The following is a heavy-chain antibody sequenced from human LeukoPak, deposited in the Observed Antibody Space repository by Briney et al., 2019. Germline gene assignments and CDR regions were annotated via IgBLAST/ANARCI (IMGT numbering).Heavy chain of an antibody. D-gene: IGHD5-18*01. CDR1: GGSISSSSYY. Sequence: SETLSLTCTVSGGSISSSSYYWGWIRQPPGKGLEWIGEIYHSGSTNYNPSLKSRVTISVDKSKNQFSLKLSSVTAADTAVYYCATLRGYSYGFRAFDIWGQGAMVTVSS. J-gene: IGHJ3*02. V-gene: IGHV4-39*07. CDR3: ATLRGYSYGFRAFDI. CDR2: IYHSGST.